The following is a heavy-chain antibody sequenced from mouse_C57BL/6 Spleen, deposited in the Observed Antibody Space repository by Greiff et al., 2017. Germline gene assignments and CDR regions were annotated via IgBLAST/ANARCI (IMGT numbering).Heavy chain of an antibody. D-gene: IGHD1-1*01. J-gene: IGHJ1*03. V-gene: IGHV1-55*01. CDR2: IYPGSGST. CDR3: ARGGYYGSSYGYFDV. CDR1: GYTFTSYW. Sequence: QVQLQQPGAELVKPGASVKMSCKASGYTFTSYWITWVKQRPGQGLEWIGDIYPGSGSTNYNEKFKSKDTLTVDTSSSTAYMQLSSLTSEDSAVYYCARGGYYGSSYGYFDVWGTGTTVTVSS.